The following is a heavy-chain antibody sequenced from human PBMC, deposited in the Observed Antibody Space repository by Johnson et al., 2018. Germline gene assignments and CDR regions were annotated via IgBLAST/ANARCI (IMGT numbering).Heavy chain of an antibody. J-gene: IGHJ6*02. V-gene: IGHV3-30*18. D-gene: IGHD6-19*01. CDR1: GFTFSSYG. CDR3: AKDFSRGGWYYYYGMDV. CDR2: ISYDGSNK. Sequence: QVQLQESGGGVVQPGRSLRLSCAASGFTFSSYGMHWVRQAPGKGLEWVAVISYDGSNKYYVDSVTGRFTLSRDNSKNTLYLQINSLRAEDTAVYYCAKDFSRGGWYYYYGMDVWGQGTTVTVSS.